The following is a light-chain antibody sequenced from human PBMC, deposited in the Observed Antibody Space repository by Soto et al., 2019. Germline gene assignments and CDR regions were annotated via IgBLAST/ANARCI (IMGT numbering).Light chain of an antibody. Sequence: DIQMTHSPSALSASVGDRVTITCRASQSISGWLAWFQQKPGKAPKLLIYGTSSLESGVPSRFSGSGSGTEFTLTITSLQPDDFATYYCQQYVFYRGTFGQGTKV. CDR1: QSISGW. J-gene: IGKJ1*01. CDR3: QQYVFYRGT. CDR2: GTS. V-gene: IGKV1-5*01.